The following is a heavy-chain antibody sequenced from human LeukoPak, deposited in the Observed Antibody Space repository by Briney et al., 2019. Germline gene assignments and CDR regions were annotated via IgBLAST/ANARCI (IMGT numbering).Heavy chain of an antibody. CDR2: IRYDGSNK. Sequence: GGSLRLSCAASGFTLNTYAMHWVRQAPGKGLEWVAFIRYDGSNKYYADSVKGRFTISRDNSKNTLYLQMNSLRAEDTAVYYCAKDWVDTAMATTYYFDYWGQGTLVTVSS. CDR3: AKDWVDTAMATTYYFDY. J-gene: IGHJ4*02. D-gene: IGHD5-18*01. CDR1: GFTLNTYA. V-gene: IGHV3-30*02.